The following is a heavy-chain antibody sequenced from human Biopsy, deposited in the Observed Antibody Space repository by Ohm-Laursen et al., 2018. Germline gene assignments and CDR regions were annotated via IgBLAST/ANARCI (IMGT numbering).Heavy chain of an antibody. Sequence: GTLSLTCSVSGGSISSSYWSWIRQPPGKGLEGIGYISYSGSTSYNPSLKSRVTISADTSKNQLSLTLISLTAADTAVYFCSKQWSYYESFTQHYRGDFDYWGQGTLVIVSS. V-gene: IGHV4-59*08. CDR2: ISYSGST. J-gene: IGHJ4*02. CDR1: GGSISSSY. D-gene: IGHD3-16*01. CDR3: SKQWSYYESFTQHYRGDFDY.